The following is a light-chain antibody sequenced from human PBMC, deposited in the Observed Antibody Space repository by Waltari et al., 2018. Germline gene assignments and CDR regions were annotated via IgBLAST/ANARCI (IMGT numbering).Light chain of an antibody. V-gene: IGLV2-14*01. J-gene: IGLJ1*01. CDR2: EVS. CDR1: SRDVGNSNY. Sequence: QSALTQPASLSGSPGQSITISCTGTSRDVGNSNYLSWYQHHPGKVPKVIIYEVSNRPAGISSRFSGSKSGNTASLTISGLQADDEADYYCASYTTSDTIVFGTGTGVTVL. CDR3: ASYTTSDTIV.